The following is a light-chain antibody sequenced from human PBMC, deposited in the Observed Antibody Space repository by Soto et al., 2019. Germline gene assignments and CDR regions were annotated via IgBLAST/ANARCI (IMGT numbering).Light chain of an antibody. CDR3: QQYATSPHS. CDR1: QSVSSSQ. CDR2: GAS. J-gene: IGKJ2*01. V-gene: IGKV3-20*01. Sequence: EIVLTQSPGTLTLSPGESATLSCRASQSVSSSQVAWYQQKPGQVPRLLIYGASSRATGIPDRFSGVGSETDFTLTISRLEPEDVAVYYGQQYATSPHSFGQGTKLEIK.